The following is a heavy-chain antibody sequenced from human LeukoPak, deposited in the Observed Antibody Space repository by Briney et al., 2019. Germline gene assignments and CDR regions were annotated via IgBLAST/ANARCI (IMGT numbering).Heavy chain of an antibody. CDR3: ARGGSGSQALEY. CDR2: ISSYSDNT. V-gene: IGHV1-18*01. J-gene: IGHJ4*02. D-gene: IGHD3-10*01. CDR1: VYTFTSYG. Sequence: ASVKVSCKASVYTFTSYGISWVRQAPGQGLEWMGWISSYSDNTNYAQKLQGRVTMTTDTSTSTAYMELRSLRSDDTAVYYCARGGSGSQALEYWGQGTLVTVSS.